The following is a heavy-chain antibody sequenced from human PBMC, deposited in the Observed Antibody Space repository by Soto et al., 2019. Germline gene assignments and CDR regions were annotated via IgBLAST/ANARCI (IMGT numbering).Heavy chain of an antibody. J-gene: IGHJ3*02. CDR1: GFTFSSYA. D-gene: IGHD3-3*01. V-gene: IGHV3-23*01. Sequence: EVQLLESGGGLVQPGGSLRLSCAASGFTFSSYAMSWVRQAPGKGLEWVSAISGSGGSTYYADSVKGRFTISRDNSKNTLYLQMNSQRAEDTAVYYCAKAHDFWSGYYLDAFDIWGQGTMVTVSS. CDR3: AKAHDFWSGYYLDAFDI. CDR2: ISGSGGST.